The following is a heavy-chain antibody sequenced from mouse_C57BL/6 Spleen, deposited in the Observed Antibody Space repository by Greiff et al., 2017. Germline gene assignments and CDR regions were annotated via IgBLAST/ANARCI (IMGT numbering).Heavy chain of an antibody. CDR3: AKEEGDGYANGYFDV. V-gene: IGHV1-54*01. J-gene: IGHJ1*03. D-gene: IGHD2-10*02. CDR2: INPGSGGT. CDR1: GYAFTNYL. Sequence: QVQLQQSGAELVRPGTSVKVSCKASGYAFTNYLIEWVKQRPGQGLEWIGVINPGSGGTNYNEKFKGKATLTADKSSSTAYMQLSSLTSEDSAVYVCAKEEGDGYANGYFDVWGTGTTVTVSS.